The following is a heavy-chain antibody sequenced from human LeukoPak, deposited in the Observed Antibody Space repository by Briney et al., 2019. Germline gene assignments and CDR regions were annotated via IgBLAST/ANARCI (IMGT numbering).Heavy chain of an antibody. D-gene: IGHD3-22*01. J-gene: IGHJ4*02. CDR1: GYTFTSYD. V-gene: IGHV1-8*01. CDR2: MNPNSGNT. CDR3: VHYDPYYFDY. Sequence: ASVKVSCKASGYTFTSYDINWVRQATGQGLEWMGWMNPNSGNTGYAQKFQGRVTMTRNTSISTAYMELSSLRSEDTGVYYCVHYDPYYFDYWGQGTLVTVSS.